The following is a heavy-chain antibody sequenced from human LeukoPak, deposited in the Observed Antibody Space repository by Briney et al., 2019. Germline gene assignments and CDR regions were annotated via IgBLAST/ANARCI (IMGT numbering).Heavy chain of an antibody. CDR3: ARGGGYGDYSEKIDY. D-gene: IGHD4-17*01. V-gene: IGHV4-34*01. CDR2: INHSGST. J-gene: IGHJ4*02. CDR1: GGSFSVYY. Sequence: KASETLSLTCAVCGGSFSVYYWSWIRQPPGKGLEWIGEINHSGSTNYNPSLKSRVTISVDTSKNQFSLKLSSVTAADTAVYYCARGGGYGDYSEKIDYWGQGTLVTVSS.